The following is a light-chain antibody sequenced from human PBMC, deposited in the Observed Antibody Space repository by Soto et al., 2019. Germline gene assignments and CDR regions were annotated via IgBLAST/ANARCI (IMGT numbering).Light chain of an antibody. CDR3: QQYNNWLT. Sequence: EIVMTQSPATLSVSPGERATLSCRASQSVSSNLDWYQQKPGQAPRLLIYGASTRATGIPARFSGSGSGTEFTLPISSLQSENFAVYYCQQYNNWLTFGGGTKVEIK. V-gene: IGKV3-15*01. CDR2: GAS. CDR1: QSVSSN. J-gene: IGKJ4*01.